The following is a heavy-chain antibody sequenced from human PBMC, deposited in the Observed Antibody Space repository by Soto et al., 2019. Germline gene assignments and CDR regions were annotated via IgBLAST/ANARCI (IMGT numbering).Heavy chain of an antibody. Sequence: QVQLVQSGADVREPGASVKLSCKASGYTFTTYAISWLRQAPGQGLEWMGWMNTYTGNTDYAQSLRGRVPIXXAXPXXTAYMERRTLRSDDTAMYYXAXXXXXXXXXXXLDYWGQGALVTVSS. CDR1: GYTFTTYA. J-gene: IGHJ4*02. CDR3: AXXXXXXXXXXXLDY. V-gene: IGHV1-18*01. CDR2: MNTYTGNT.